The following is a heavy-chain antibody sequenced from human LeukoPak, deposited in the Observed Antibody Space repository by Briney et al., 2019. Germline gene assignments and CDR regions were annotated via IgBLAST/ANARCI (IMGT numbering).Heavy chain of an antibody. V-gene: IGHV1-18*01. CDR2: ISVYNGNT. J-gene: IGHJ4*02. CDR3: ARDVTVAGVYYFDY. Sequence: ASVKVSCKASGYTLSNYDISWVRQAPGQGLEWMGWISVYNGNTNYAQKFQGRVTMTTDTSTSTAYMELRSLRSDDTAVYYCARDVTVAGVYYFDYWGQGTLVTVSS. CDR1: GYTLSNYD. D-gene: IGHD6-19*01.